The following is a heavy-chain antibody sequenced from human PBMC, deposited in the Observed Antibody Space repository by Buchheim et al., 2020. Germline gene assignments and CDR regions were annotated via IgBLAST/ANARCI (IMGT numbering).Heavy chain of an antibody. CDR1: GGSFSGYY. V-gene: IGHV4-34*01. CDR2: INHSGST. Sequence: QVQLQQWGAGLLKPSETLSLTCAVYGGSFSGYYWSWFRQPPGKGLEWIGEINHSGSTNYNPSLKSRVTISVDTSKNQFSLKLSSVTAADTAVYYCAGQSITEYYFDYWGQGTL. CDR3: AGQSITEYYFDY. D-gene: IGHD3-10*01. J-gene: IGHJ4*02.